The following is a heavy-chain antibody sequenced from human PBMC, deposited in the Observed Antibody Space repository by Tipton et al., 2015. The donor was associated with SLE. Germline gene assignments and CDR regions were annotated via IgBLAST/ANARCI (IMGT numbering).Heavy chain of an antibody. Sequence: TLSLTCAVYGGSFNGYYWSWTRQPPGKGLEWIGEINHSGSTNYNPSLKSRVTVSVDTSKNQFSLKLNSVTAADTAVYYCARPSDYDSSGYYPFDYWGQGTLVTVSS. D-gene: IGHD3-22*01. CDR3: ARPSDYDSSGYYPFDY. J-gene: IGHJ4*02. CDR2: INHSGST. V-gene: IGHV4-34*01. CDR1: GGSFNGYY.